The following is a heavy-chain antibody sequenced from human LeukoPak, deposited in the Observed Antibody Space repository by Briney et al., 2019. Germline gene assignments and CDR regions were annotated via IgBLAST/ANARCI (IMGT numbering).Heavy chain of an antibody. CDR2: IKSKIDGGTT. Sequence: GGSLRLSCAASGFTFTNAWMGWVRQAPGKGLEWVGRIKSKIDGGTTEYAAPVKGRFTISRDDSKNTLYLQMNSLTTEDTAVYYCTTEPRGRYYFDYWGKGTLVTVSS. CDR3: TTEPRGRYYFDY. V-gene: IGHV3-15*01. CDR1: GFTFTNAW. J-gene: IGHJ4*02. D-gene: IGHD3-16*01.